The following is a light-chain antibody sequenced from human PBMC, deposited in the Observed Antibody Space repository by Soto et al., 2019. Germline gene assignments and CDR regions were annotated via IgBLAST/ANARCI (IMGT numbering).Light chain of an antibody. CDR1: QSVSSSS. V-gene: IGKV3-20*01. J-gene: IGKJ2*01. Sequence: EIVLTQSPGILSLSPGERATLSCRASQSVSSSSLAWYQQKPGQAPRLLVYGASSRATGIPDRFSGSGSGTDFTLTISRLEPEDFAVYYCQQYGGSPLVTFGQGTKLEI. CDR3: QQYGGSPLVT. CDR2: GAS.